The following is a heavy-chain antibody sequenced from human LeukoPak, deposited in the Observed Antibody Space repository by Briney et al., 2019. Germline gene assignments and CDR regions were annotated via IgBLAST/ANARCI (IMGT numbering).Heavy chain of an antibody. CDR1: GGTFSSYA. J-gene: IGHJ2*01. CDR3: ARTYYYDSSGYYYNWYFDL. CDR2: IIPLFGTA. Sequence: GASVKVSCKASGGTFSSYAISWVRQAPGQGLQWMGGIIPLFGTANYAQNFQGRVTITADESTSTAYMELSSLRSEDTAVYYCARTYYYDSSGYYYNWYFDLWGRGTLVTVSS. V-gene: IGHV1-69*13. D-gene: IGHD3-22*01.